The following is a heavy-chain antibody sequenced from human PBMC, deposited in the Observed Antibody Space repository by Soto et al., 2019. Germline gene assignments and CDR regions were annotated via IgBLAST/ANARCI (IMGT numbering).Heavy chain of an antibody. CDR2: IYWDDDQ. D-gene: IGHD5-12*01. CDR1: GFSLSTSGVG. J-gene: IGHJ4*02. V-gene: IGHV2-5*02. Sequence: QITLKESGPTLVKPTQTLTLTCTFSGFSLSTSGVGVGWIRQPPGKALEWLALIYWDDDQLNSPSLKSRLTITQDTATTQEVLTLTKMDPVDTAPYYCAHMDGYNPADFDYWGQGTLVTVSS. CDR3: AHMDGYNPADFDY.